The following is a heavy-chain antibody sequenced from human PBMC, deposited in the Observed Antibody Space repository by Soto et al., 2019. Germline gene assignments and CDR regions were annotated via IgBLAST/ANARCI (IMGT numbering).Heavy chain of an antibody. V-gene: IGHV1-69*18. Sequence: QVQLVQSGAEVKKPGSSVKVSCKASGDDFRNNAISWVRQAPGQGLEWMGTILPVLGTTNYAQNFKGRVTFTTDDSAGTAYMELRGLRSDHTAVYYCARDRARRGFDYWGQGTRITVSS. J-gene: IGHJ4*02. CDR3: ARDRARRGFDY. CDR2: ILPVLGTT. CDR1: GDDFRNNA.